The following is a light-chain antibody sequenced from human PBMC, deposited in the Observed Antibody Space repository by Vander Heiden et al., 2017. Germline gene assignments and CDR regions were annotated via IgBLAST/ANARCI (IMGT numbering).Light chain of an antibody. Sequence: DIVLEQSSDSMTLSLGERATIDCKSSQTGLDRANNRNYLAWYQQKPGQPPKLLIYWGSTRESGVPDRFSGSGSGTDFTLTISSLQAEDVALYYCQQYFSTLTFGGGTKVQIK. V-gene: IGKV4-1*01. CDR1: QTGLDRANNRNY. CDR2: WGS. J-gene: IGKJ4*01. CDR3: QQYFSTLT.